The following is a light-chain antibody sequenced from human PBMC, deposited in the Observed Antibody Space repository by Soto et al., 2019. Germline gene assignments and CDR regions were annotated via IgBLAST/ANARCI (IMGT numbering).Light chain of an antibody. V-gene: IGKV1-6*01. CDR2: GAS. CDR3: LQDINYPWT. Sequence: AIPIPPSPSSPSASLGDRVTISLRASQGIGNALGWYQQKPGKPPKVLIYGASNLQSGVPPRFSGSGSGTDFTLAISSLQPEDSATYYCLQDINYPWTFGQGTKVDIK. CDR1: QGIGNA. J-gene: IGKJ1*01.